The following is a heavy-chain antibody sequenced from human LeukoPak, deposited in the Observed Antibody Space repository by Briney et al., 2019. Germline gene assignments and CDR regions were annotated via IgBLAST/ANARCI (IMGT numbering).Heavy chain of an antibody. Sequence: SVKVSCKASGGTFISYAISWVRQAPGQGLEWMGRIIPIFGKSNYAQKFRGRVTITTDESTITAYMELSRQRSEDTAVYYCARDRRCSGGSCYLQGDYYYYMDVWGKGTTVTVSS. CDR2: IIPIFGKS. CDR3: ARDRRCSGGSCYLQGDYYYYMDV. J-gene: IGHJ6*03. CDR1: GGTFISYA. D-gene: IGHD2-15*01. V-gene: IGHV1-69*05.